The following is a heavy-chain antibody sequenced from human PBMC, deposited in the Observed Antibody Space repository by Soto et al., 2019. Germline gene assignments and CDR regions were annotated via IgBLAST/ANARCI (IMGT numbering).Heavy chain of an antibody. CDR2: IYHSGST. Sequence: SETLSLTCTVSSGSISSSNWWTWVRQPPGKGLEWIGEIYHSGSTNSNPSLKSRVTMSVDKSKNQFSLNLISVTAADTAVYYCARQITGSTGFDYWGQGTRVT. D-gene: IGHD1-7*01. CDR1: SGSISSSNW. V-gene: IGHV4-4*02. CDR3: ARQITGSTGFDY. J-gene: IGHJ4*02.